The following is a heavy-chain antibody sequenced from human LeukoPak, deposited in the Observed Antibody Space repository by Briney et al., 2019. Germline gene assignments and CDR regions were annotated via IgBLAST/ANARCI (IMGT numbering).Heavy chain of an antibody. CDR3: ARDRGVNYDILTGYVANAFDI. V-gene: IGHV3-21*01. D-gene: IGHD3-9*01. CDR2: ISSSSSYI. CDR1: GFTFSSYS. Sequence: GGSLRLSCAASGFTFSSYSMNWVRQAPGKGPEWVSSISSSSSYIYYADSVKGRFTISRDNAKNSLYLQMNSLRAEDTAVYCCARDRGVNYDILTGYVANAFDIWGQGTMVTVSS. J-gene: IGHJ3*02.